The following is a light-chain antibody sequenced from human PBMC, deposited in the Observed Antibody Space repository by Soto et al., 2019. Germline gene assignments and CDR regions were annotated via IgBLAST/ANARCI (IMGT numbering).Light chain of an antibody. V-gene: IGLV2-23*02. Sequence: QSALTQPASVSGSPGQSITISCTGTSSDVGSYNLVSWYQQYLGKAPKLMIYEVSKRPSGVSNRFSGSKSGNTASLTISGLQAEDEGDYYCSSFTTNRLYVFGPGTKVTVL. CDR1: SSDVGSYNL. CDR2: EVS. J-gene: IGLJ1*01. CDR3: SSFTTNRLYV.